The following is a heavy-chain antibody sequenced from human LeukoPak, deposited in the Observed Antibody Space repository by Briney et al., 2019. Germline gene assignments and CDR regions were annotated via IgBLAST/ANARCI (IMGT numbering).Heavy chain of an antibody. Sequence: GGSLRLSCAASGFTFSSYSMNWVRQAPGKGLEWVSSISSSSSYIYYADSVKGRFTISRDNAKNSLYLQMNSLRAEDTAVYYCARESGSGSYQRLDYWGQGTLVTVSS. V-gene: IGHV3-21*01. D-gene: IGHD3-10*01. CDR3: ARESGSGSYQRLDY. CDR1: GFTFSSYS. J-gene: IGHJ4*02. CDR2: ISSSSSYI.